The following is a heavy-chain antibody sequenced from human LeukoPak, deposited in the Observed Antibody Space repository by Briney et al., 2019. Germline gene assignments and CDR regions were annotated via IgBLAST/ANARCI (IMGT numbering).Heavy chain of an antibody. CDR1: GGSISSGSYY. V-gene: IGHV4-61*02. Sequence: SETLSLTCTVSGGSISSGSYYWSWIRQPAGKGLEWIGRIYTSGSTNYNPSLKSRVTISVDTSKNQFSLKLSSVTAADTAVYYCARDRQWLAQYYFDYWGQGTLVTVSS. CDR2: IYTSGST. D-gene: IGHD6-19*01. J-gene: IGHJ4*02. CDR3: ARDRQWLAQYYFDY.